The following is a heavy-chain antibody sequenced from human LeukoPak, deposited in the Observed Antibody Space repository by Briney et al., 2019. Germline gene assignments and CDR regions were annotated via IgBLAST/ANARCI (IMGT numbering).Heavy chain of an antibody. CDR2: IYYSGST. Sequence: SETLSLTCTVSGGSISSYYWSWIRQPPGKGLEWIGYIYYSGSTNYNPSLKSRVTISVDTSKNQFSLKLSSVTAADTAVYYCARLAKGRYFDYIFDYWGQGTLLTVSS. D-gene: IGHD3-9*01. V-gene: IGHV4-59*01. J-gene: IGHJ4*02. CDR3: ARLAKGRYFDYIFDY. CDR1: GGSISSYY.